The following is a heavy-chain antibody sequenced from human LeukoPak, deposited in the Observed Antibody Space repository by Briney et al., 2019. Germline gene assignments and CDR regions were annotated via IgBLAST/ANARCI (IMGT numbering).Heavy chain of an antibody. CDR3: ATPPFAYGSGSLVDY. V-gene: IGHV1-69-2*01. D-gene: IGHD3-10*01. J-gene: IGHJ4*02. CDR2: VDPEDGET. CDR1: GYTFTGYY. Sequence: GASVKVSCKASGYTFTGYYMHWVRQAPGQGLEWMGLVDPEDGETIYAEKFQGRVTITADTSTDTAYMELSSLRSEDTAVYYCATPPFAYGSGSLVDYWGQGTLVTVSS.